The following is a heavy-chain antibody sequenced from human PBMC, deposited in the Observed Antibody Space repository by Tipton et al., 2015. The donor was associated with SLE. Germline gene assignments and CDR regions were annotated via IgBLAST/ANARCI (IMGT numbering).Heavy chain of an antibody. Sequence: LRLSCAASGFRFNNYGMHWVRQAPGKGLEWIGYIGHSGSTNYNPSLNSRVTMSIDTSKNQFSLKLTSVTAADTAVYYCARQLGWGDPFAFDYWGQGTLVTVSP. J-gene: IGHJ4*02. CDR3: ARQLGWGDPFAFDY. CDR2: IGHSGST. CDR1: GFRFNNYG. V-gene: IGHV4-59*08. D-gene: IGHD2-21*02.